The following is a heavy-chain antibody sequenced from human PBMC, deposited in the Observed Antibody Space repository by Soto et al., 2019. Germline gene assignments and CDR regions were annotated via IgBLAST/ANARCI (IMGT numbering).Heavy chain of an antibody. D-gene: IGHD3-10*01. CDR1: GFTFSSYG. V-gene: IGHV3-30*18. CDR3: AKSLWFGEYPLGSMDV. CDR2: ISYDGSNK. J-gene: IGHJ6*02. Sequence: QVQLVESGGGVVQPGRSLRLSCAASGFTFSSYGMHWVRRAPGKGLEWVAVISYDGSNKYYADSVKGRFTISRVNSKNTLYLQMNSLRAEDTAVYYCAKSLWFGEYPLGSMDVWGQGTTVTVSS.